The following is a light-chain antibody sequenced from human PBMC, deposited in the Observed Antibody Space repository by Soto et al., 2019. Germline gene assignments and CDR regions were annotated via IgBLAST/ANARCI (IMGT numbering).Light chain of an antibody. CDR2: EVT. Sequence: QSALTQPASVAGSPGQSSTISCTGTSSDVGIYNYVSWYQQHPGKAPKLMIYEVTNRPSGVSNRFSGSKSGNTASLTISGLQAEDEADYYCSSYTSSSNYVFGAGTKVTVL. V-gene: IGLV2-14*01. CDR3: SSYTSSSNYV. CDR1: SSDVGIYNY. J-gene: IGLJ1*01.